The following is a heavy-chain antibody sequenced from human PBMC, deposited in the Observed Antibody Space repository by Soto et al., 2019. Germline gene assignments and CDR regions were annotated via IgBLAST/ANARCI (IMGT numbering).Heavy chain of an antibody. CDR1: GGPIRSYY. CDR3: AREGFNGYEALDY. J-gene: IGHJ4*02. V-gene: IGHV4-59*01. Sequence: QVHLQESGPGLLKPSETLSLTCGVSGGPIRSYYLSWVRQAPGKGLEWIAYIAYTGITGYNPALRSRVTISGDTSQNLFSLKMTSVTAADTAVYYCAREGFNGYEALDYWGQGILVTVSS. CDR2: IAYTGIT. D-gene: IGHD5-12*01.